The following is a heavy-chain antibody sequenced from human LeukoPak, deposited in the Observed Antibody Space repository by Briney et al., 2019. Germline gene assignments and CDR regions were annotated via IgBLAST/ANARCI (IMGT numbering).Heavy chain of an antibody. Sequence: GGSLRLSCASSTFTVSSNYMSWVRQAPGKGLEWVPIIYSVGNTYYADSVKGRFTISRDNSKNTLYLQMNSLRVEDTAVYYCARVFNIAAEDGYGMDVWGQGTTVTVSS. V-gene: IGHV3-66*01. D-gene: IGHD6-13*01. CDR2: IYSVGNT. CDR1: TFTVSSNY. J-gene: IGHJ6*02. CDR3: ARVFNIAAEDGYGMDV.